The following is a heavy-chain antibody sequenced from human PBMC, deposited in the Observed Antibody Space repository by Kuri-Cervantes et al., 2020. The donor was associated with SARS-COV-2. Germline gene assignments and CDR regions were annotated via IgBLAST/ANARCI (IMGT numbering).Heavy chain of an antibody. CDR1: GYTFTGYY. CDR3: ARVYRRLGIAVAATDYGMDV. V-gene: IGHV1-2*02. Sequence: ASVKVSCKASGYTFTGYYMHWVRQAPGQGLEWMGWINPNSGGTNYAQKFQGRVTMTRDTSISTAYMELSRLRSDDTAVYYCARVYRRLGIAVAATDYGMDVWGQGTTVTVSS. D-gene: IGHD6-19*01. CDR2: INPNSGGT. J-gene: IGHJ6*02.